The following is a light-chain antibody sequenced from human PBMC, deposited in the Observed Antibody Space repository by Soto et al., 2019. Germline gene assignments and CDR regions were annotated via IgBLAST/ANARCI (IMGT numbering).Light chain of an antibody. CDR3: QQYNTFPWT. CDR1: QSISSW. CDR2: KAS. V-gene: IGKV1-5*03. J-gene: IGKJ1*01. Sequence: DIQVTQSPSTLSASVGDRVTITCRASQSISSWLAWYQQKPGKAPKAMIYKASSLESGVPSRFSGSESGTEFTLTISSLQPYDFATYYCQQYNTFPWTFGQGTKVEVK.